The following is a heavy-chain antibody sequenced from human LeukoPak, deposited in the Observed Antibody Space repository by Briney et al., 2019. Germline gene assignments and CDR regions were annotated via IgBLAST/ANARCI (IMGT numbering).Heavy chain of an antibody. CDR1: GGTFSSYA. D-gene: IGHD6-13*01. J-gene: IGHJ4*02. V-gene: IGHV1-69*05. CDR3: ATDKIAAAGTEIDY. CDR2: IIPIFGTA. Sequence: ASVKVSCKASGGTFSSYAIGWVRQAPGQGLEWMGGIIPIFGTANYAQKFQGRVTITTDESTSTAYMELSSLRSEDTAVYYCATDKIAAAGTEIDYWGQGTLVTVSS.